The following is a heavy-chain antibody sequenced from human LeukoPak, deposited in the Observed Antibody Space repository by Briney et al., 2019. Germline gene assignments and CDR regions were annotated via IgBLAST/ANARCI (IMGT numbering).Heavy chain of an antibody. Sequence: ASVTVSFKASGYTFTTYPMHWVRQPPGQGLEWMGWINAANGDTGYPQKFQGRVTITRDTSASTAYMELSSLRSEDTALYYCARKDYFGSGVYFFDYWGQGTLVTVSS. CDR3: ARKDYFGSGVYFFDY. V-gene: IGHV1-3*01. CDR1: GYTFTTYP. CDR2: INAANGDT. J-gene: IGHJ4*02. D-gene: IGHD3-10*01.